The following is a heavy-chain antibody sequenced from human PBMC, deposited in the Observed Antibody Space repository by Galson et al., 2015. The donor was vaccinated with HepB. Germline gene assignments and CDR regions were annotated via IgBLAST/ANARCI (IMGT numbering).Heavy chain of an antibody. Sequence: TLSLTCTVSGGSISSYYWSWIRQPPGKGLEWIGYIYYSGSTNYNPSLKSRVTISVDTSKNQFSLKLSSVTAADTAVYYCARDPSYYDSSGYYYWYFDLWGRGTLVTVSS. V-gene: IGHV4-59*01. CDR1: GGSISSYY. J-gene: IGHJ2*01. D-gene: IGHD3-22*01. CDR3: ARDPSYYDSSGYYYWYFDL. CDR2: IYYSGST.